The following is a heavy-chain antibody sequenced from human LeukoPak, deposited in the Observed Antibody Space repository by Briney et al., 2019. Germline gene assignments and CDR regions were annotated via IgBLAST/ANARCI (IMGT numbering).Heavy chain of an antibody. CDR3: ARDRGGSYFDY. J-gene: IGHJ4*02. CDR1: GFTFSSYG. CDR2: IWYDGSNK. D-gene: IGHD1-26*01. Sequence: PGRSLRLSCAASGFTFSSYGMHWVRQAPGKGLEWVAVIWYDGSNKYYADSVKGRFTTSRDNSKNTLYLQMNSLRAEDTAVHYCARDRGGSYFDYWGQGTLVTVSS. V-gene: IGHV3-33*01.